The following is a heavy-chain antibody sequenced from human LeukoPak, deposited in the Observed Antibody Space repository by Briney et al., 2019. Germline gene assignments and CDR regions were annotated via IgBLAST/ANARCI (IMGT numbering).Heavy chain of an antibody. Sequence: PGGSLRLSCAASGFIFSKYGMHWVRQAPGKGLEWVAVLWSDGINKYYADSVKGRFTISRVSSKNTLSLQMNSLRVEDTAIYYCARGLGGGYNCVDYWGQGALVTVSS. CDR1: GFIFSKYG. D-gene: IGHD1-1*01. CDR2: LWSDGINK. V-gene: IGHV3-33*01. J-gene: IGHJ4*02. CDR3: ARGLGGGYNCVDY.